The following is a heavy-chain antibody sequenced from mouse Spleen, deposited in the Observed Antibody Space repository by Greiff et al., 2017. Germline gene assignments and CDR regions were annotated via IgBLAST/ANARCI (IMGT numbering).Heavy chain of an antibody. CDR3: ARPPSTMITTSAMDY. D-gene: IGHD2-4*01. J-gene: IGHJ4*01. CDR1: GFTFSDYY. CDR2: ISNGGGST. V-gene: IGHV5-12*02. Sequence: EVHLVESGGGLVQPGGSLKLSCATSGFTFSDYYMYWVRQTPEKRLEWVAYISNGGGSTYYPDTVKGRFTISRDNAKNTLYLQMSRLKSEDTAMYYCARPPSTMITTSAMDYWGQGTSVTVSS.